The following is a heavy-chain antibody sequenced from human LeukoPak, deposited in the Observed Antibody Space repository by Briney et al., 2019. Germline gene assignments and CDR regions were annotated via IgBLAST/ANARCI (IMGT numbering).Heavy chain of an antibody. V-gene: IGHV3-53*01. CDR1: GFIFGRDS. Sequence: QPGGSLTLSGAASGFIFGRDSMNWVRQAPGKGLEWVSVIYSGGSTYYADSVKGRFTISRDNSKNTLYLQMNSLRAEGTAVYYCARDYTDWGQGTMVTVSS. J-gene: IGHJ3*01. D-gene: IGHD3-16*01. CDR3: ARDYTD. CDR2: IYSGGST.